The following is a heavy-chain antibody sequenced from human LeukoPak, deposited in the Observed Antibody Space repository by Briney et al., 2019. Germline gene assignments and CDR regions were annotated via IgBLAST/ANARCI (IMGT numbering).Heavy chain of an antibody. V-gene: IGHV4-39*01. CDR1: GDSISTSSYY. D-gene: IGHD3-22*01. Sequence: SETLSLTCSVSGDSISTSSYYWGWIRQPPGKGLEWIGSIYYSGSTYYNPSLKSRVTISVDTSKNQFSLKLSSVTAADTAVYYCARQGRISMIVVLIEDAFDIWGQGTMVTVSS. CDR2: IYYSGST. CDR3: ARQGRISMIVVLIEDAFDI. J-gene: IGHJ3*02.